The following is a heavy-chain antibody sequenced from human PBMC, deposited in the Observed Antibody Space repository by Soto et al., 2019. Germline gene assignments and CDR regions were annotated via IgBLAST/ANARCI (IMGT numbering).Heavy chain of an antibody. CDR1: GGSVSSGSYY. CDR2: IYYSGST. V-gene: IGHV4-61*01. Sequence: SETLSLTCTVSGGSVSSGSYYWSWIRQPPWKGLEWIGYIYYSGSTNYNPSLKSRVTISVDTSKNQFSLKLSSVTAADTAVYYCARHISNFRYYYWGQGILVTSPQ. D-gene: IGHD4-4*01. J-gene: IGHJ4*02. CDR3: ARHISNFRYYY.